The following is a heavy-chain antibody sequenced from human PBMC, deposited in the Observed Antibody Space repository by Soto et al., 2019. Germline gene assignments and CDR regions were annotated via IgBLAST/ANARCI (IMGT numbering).Heavy chain of an antibody. CDR3: ARAINMAWFAP. Sequence: TLSLTCTVSGGSISSGGYYWSWIRQHPGKGLEWLGYIYYSGRPYYNPSLKSRATISVDPSKNQFSLKLSSVNAADPAGDYCARAINMAWFAPCGKGTLVTVS. CDR2: IYYSGRP. CDR1: GGSISSGGYY. D-gene: IGHD3-10*01. V-gene: IGHV4-31*03. J-gene: IGHJ5*02.